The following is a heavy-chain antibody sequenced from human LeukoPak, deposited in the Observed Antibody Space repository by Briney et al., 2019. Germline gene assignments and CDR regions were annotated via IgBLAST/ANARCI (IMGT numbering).Heavy chain of an antibody. V-gene: IGHV1-2*02. CDR1: GYTFTSYY. D-gene: IGHD3-10*01. CDR3: ARDYGSGSYSAYYFDY. J-gene: IGHJ4*02. Sequence: EASVKVSCKASGYTFTSYYMHWVRQAPGQGLEWMGWINPNSGGTNYAQKFQGRVTMTRDTSISTAYMELSRLRSDDTAVYYCARDYGSGSYSAYYFDYWGQGTLVTVSS. CDR2: INPNSGGT.